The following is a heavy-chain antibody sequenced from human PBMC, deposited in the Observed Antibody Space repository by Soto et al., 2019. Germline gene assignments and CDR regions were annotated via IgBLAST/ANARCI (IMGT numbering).Heavy chain of an antibody. CDR2: MNPNSGNT. V-gene: IGHV1-8*01. CDR1: GYTFTSYD. D-gene: IGHD3-10*01. Sequence: QVQLVQSGAEVKKPGASVKVSCKASGYTFTSYDINWVRQATGQGLEWMGWMNPNSGNTGYAQKFQGRVTMTRNTSITTAYMELSSLRSEDAAVYDGAREMTTRGMDGWGQGTTVTVSS. CDR3: AREMTTRGMDG. J-gene: IGHJ6*02.